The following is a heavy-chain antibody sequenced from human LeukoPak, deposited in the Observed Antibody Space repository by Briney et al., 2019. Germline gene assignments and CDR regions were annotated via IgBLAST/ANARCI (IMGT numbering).Heavy chain of an antibody. V-gene: IGHV3-30*18. CDR2: ISYDGSNK. CDR3: AKDALFLGELLLSYFDY. D-gene: IGHD3-10*01. J-gene: IGHJ4*02. CDR1: GFSFSTYG. Sequence: GGSLRLSRAASGFSFSTYGMHRVRQAPGKGLEWVAVISYDGSNKYYADSVKGRFTISRDNSKDTLYLQMNSLRAEDTAVYYCAKDALFLGELLLSYFDYWGQGALVTVSS.